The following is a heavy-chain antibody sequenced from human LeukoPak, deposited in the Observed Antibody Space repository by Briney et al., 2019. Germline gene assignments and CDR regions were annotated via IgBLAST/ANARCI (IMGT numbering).Heavy chain of an antibody. CDR3: ARDRRAVAVNLFDH. J-gene: IGHJ4*02. CDR2: INPNSGGT. V-gene: IGHV1-2*02. D-gene: IGHD6-19*01. Sequence: GASVKVSCKASGYTFTGYYMHWVRQAPGQGLEWMGWINPNSGGTNFAQKFQGRVTMTRDTSISTAYLELSSLRSDDTAVYYCARDRRAVAVNLFDHWGQGTLVTVSS. CDR1: GYTFTGYY.